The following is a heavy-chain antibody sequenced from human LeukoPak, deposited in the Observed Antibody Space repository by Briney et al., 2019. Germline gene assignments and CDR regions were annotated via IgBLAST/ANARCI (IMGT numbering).Heavy chain of an antibody. J-gene: IGHJ4*02. V-gene: IGHV1-46*01. Sequence: WASAKVSCKAFGYSLTNYYVHWVRQAPGHGLEWMGEINPSGGSTSYAQKFQGRITVTRDTYTNTVYMDLSSLRSEDTATYYCARGAPTTRIGAGRFDYWGQGSLLTVAS. CDR2: INPSGGST. CDR3: ARGAPTTRIGAGRFDY. D-gene: IGHD5-12*01. CDR1: GYSLTNYY.